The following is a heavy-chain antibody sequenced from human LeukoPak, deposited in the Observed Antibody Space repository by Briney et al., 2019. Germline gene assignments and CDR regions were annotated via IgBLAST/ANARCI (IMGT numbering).Heavy chain of an antibody. J-gene: IGHJ5*02. CDR1: GFTFSSYG. CDR3: AKEGLRNWFDP. Sequence: GGSLRLSCAASGFTFSSYGTHWVRQAPGKGLEWVAVISYDGSNKYYADSVKGRFTISRDNSKNTLYLQMNSLRAEDTAVYYCAKEGLRNWFDPWGQGTLVTVSS. CDR2: ISYDGSNK. V-gene: IGHV3-30*18. D-gene: IGHD4/OR15-4a*01.